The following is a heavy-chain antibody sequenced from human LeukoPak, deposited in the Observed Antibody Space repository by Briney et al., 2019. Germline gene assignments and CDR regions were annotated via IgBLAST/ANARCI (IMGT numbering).Heavy chain of an antibody. D-gene: IGHD3-10*01. V-gene: IGHV3-66*01. CDR3: ARERPRAYYYGSGKFDY. J-gene: IGHJ4*02. CDR1: GFSVSVNY. Sequence: GGSLRLSCAASGFSVSVNYMSWVRQAPGKGLEWVSVLFASGYSKYADSVKGRFTISRDNSENTLDLHMHSLRAEDTAVYYCARERPRAYYYGSGKFDYWGQGTLVTVSS. CDR2: LFASGYS.